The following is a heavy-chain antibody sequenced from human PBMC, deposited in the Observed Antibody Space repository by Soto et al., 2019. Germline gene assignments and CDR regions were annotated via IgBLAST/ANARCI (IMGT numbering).Heavy chain of an antibody. D-gene: IGHD3-10*01. CDR3: ARGSTDSYPGSRIIDF. CDR2: ITDTGGDA. CDR1: GLTFGSRA. J-gene: IGHJ4*02. Sequence: PGGSLRLSCVASGLTFGSRAMTWVRQAPGEGLQWVSTITDTGGDAKYADSVRGRFVISRDNSKKTLYLQMTSLTAEDSAMYYCARGSTDSYPGSRIIDFWGRGTLVTVSS. V-gene: IGHV3-23*01.